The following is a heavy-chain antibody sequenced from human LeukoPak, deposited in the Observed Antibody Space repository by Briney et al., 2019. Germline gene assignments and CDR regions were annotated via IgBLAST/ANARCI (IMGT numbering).Heavy chain of an antibody. CDR1: GFTYSDHY. J-gene: IGHJ3*02. CDR3: ASGGRGAFDI. V-gene: IGHV3-72*01. Sequence: PGGSLRLSCAASGFTYSDHYMDWVRQAPGKGLEWVGRTRNKANSYTTEYAASVKGRFTISRDDSKNSLYLQMNSLKTEDTAVYYCASGGRGAFDIWGQGTMVTVAS. D-gene: IGHD2-15*01. CDR2: TRNKANSYTT.